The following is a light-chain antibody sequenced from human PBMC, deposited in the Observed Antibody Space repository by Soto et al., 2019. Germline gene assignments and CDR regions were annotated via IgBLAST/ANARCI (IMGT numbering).Light chain of an antibody. V-gene: IGKV3-15*01. Sequence: EIVMTQSPAGLSASPGERATLSCRASQSISRNLAWYQQKPGQAPRLLIYGASTRATGVPARFSGSGSGTEFTLTINSLQPEDSATYYCLQDINYPWTFGQGTKVEIK. CDR2: GAS. CDR3: LQDINYPWT. J-gene: IGKJ1*01. CDR1: QSISRN.